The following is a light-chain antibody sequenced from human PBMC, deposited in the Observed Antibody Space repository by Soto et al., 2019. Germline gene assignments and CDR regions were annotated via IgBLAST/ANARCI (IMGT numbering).Light chain of an antibody. Sequence: EIVLTQSPGTLSLSPGERVTLSCRASQSVSSSYLAWYQQKPGQAPRLLIYDASNRATGIPVRFSGSGSGTDFTLTISSLEPEDFAVYYCQQRTNWAPITFGPGTKVDIK. CDR2: DAS. CDR3: QQRTNWAPIT. CDR1: QSVSSSY. J-gene: IGKJ3*01. V-gene: IGKV3-11*01.